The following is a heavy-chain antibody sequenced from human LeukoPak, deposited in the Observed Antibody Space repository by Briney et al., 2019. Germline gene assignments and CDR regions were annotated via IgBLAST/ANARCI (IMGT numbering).Heavy chain of an antibody. V-gene: IGHV6-1*01. J-gene: IGHJ5*02. Sequence: SQTLSLTCAISGDSVSSNSAAWNWIRQSPSRGLEWLGRTYYRSKWYNDYAVSVKSRISINPDTSKDQFSLQLNSVTPEDTAVYYCARALGAEGWFDPWGQGTLVTVSS. D-gene: IGHD3-16*01. CDR2: TYYRSKWYN. CDR1: GDSVSSNSAA. CDR3: ARALGAEGWFDP.